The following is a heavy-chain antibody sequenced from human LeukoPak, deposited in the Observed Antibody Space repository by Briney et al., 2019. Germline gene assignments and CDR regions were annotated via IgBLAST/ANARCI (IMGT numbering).Heavy chain of an antibody. CDR2: IYYSGST. D-gene: IGHD3-10*01. CDR1: GGSISSSSYY. V-gene: IGHV4-39*07. Sequence: SETLSLTCTVSGGSISSSSYYWGWIRQPPGKGLEWIGSIYYSGSTYYNPSLKSRVTISVDTSKNQFSLKLSSVTAADTAVYYCARLSGSDYYGSGSLRYFDYWGQGTLVTVSS. CDR3: ARLSGSDYYGSGSLRYFDY. J-gene: IGHJ4*02.